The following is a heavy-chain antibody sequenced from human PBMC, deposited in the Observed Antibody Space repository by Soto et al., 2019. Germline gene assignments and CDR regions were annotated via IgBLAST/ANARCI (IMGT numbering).Heavy chain of an antibody. D-gene: IGHD3-10*01. J-gene: IGHJ6*02. V-gene: IGHV1-69*06. CDR3: ARARVPGYYYGMDV. CDR1: GGTFSNSG. CDR2: IIPIFGTA. Sequence: SVKVSCKASGGTFSNSGISWVRQAPGQGLEWMGGIIPIFGTANYAQKFQGRVTITADKSTSTAYMELSSLRSEDTAVYYCARARVPGYYYGMDVWGQGTTVTVSS.